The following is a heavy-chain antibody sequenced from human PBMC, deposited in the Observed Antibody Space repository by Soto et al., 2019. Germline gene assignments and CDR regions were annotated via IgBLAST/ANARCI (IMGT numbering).Heavy chain of an antibody. CDR3: VNDFWSGYSFGYYYYMDV. Sequence: GGSLRLSCAASGFTFSSYSMNWVRQAPGKGLEWVSSISSSSSYIYYADSVKGRFTISRENAKNSLYLQMNSLRAEDTAVYYCVNDFWSGYSFGYYYYMDVWGKGTTVTVSS. CDR2: ISSSSSYI. CDR1: GFTFSSYS. V-gene: IGHV3-21*01. J-gene: IGHJ6*03. D-gene: IGHD3-3*01.